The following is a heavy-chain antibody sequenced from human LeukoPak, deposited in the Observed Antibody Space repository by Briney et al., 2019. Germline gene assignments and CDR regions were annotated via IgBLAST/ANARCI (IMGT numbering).Heavy chain of an antibody. D-gene: IGHD3-3*01. CDR3: ARDPSGTTIDNYYTLPKGMDV. Sequence: PGGSLRLSCAASGFTVTSSYINRVRQAPGKGLEWISVTYSGGTTYYSESVKDRFIVSRDNSKNTLYLQMSSLTGEDTAVYYCARDPSGTTIDNYYTLPKGMDVWGQGTTVTVSS. CDR2: TYSGGTT. CDR1: GFTVTSSY. V-gene: IGHV3-66*01. J-gene: IGHJ6*02.